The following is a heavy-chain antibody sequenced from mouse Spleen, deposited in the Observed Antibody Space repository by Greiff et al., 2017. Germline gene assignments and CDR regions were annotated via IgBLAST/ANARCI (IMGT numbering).Heavy chain of an antibody. CDR3: ARLHGSSYYFDY. CDR1: GFTFSDYG. CDR2: ISSVSSTI. Sequence: EVQLVESGGGLVKPGGSLQLSCAASGFTFSDYGMHWVRQAPVHGLELVAYISSVSSTISYADTLKGRFTISRDNAKNTLFLQMPSLMSEDTAMYYCARLHGSSYYFDYWGQGTTLTVSS. D-gene: IGHD1-1*01. V-gene: IGHV5-17*01. J-gene: IGHJ2*01.